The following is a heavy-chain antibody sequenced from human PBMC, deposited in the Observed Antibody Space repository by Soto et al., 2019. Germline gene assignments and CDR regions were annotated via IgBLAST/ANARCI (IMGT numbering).Heavy chain of an antibody. CDR2: VNGGNGNT. J-gene: IGHJ4*02. Sequence: QVQLVQSGAEVKKPGASVKVSCKASGYTFTSYAMHWVRQAPGQSLEWMGWVNGGNGNTKYSQKFQDRVTMTRDTSASTADMELSSLRSEDTAVYYCARGIALAGNYWGQGTLVTVSS. CDR1: GYTFTSYA. CDR3: ARGIALAGNY. D-gene: IGHD6-19*01. V-gene: IGHV1-3*01.